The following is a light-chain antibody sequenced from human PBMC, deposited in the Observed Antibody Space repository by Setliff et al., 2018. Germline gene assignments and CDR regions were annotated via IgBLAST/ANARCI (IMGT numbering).Light chain of an antibody. Sequence: QSVLTQPPSASGTPGQRVTISCSGSSSNIGSNTVNWYQQVPGTAPKLLMYANNQRPSGVPDRFSGSKSGTSASLAIGGLQSEDEADYYCVAWDARLSADVFGSGTKGTV. CDR2: ANN. CDR3: VAWDARLSADV. V-gene: IGLV1-44*01. J-gene: IGLJ1*01. CDR1: SSNIGSNT.